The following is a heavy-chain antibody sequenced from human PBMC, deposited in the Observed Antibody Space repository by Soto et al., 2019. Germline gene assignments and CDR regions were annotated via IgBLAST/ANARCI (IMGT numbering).Heavy chain of an antibody. CDR1: GGSISSYY. D-gene: IGHD6-13*01. V-gene: IGHV4-59*01. CDR2: IYYIGST. Sequence: SETLSLTCTVSGGSISSYYWSWIRQPPGKGLEWIGYIYYIGSTNYNPSLKSRVTISVDTSKNQFSLKLSSVTAADTAVYYCARDGGGSRSWYGYDYYGMDVWGQGTTVTVSS. J-gene: IGHJ6*02. CDR3: ARDGGGSRSWYGYDYYGMDV.